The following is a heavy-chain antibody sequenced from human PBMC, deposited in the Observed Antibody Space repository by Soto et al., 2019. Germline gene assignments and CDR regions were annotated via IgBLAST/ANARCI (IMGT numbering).Heavy chain of an antibody. CDR3: AIYRIPISGRYPPAY. V-gene: IGHV3-23*01. Sequence: GGSLRLSCAASGFTFSSYAMSWVRQAPGKGLEWVTTISASGDGTYYADSVRGRFTISRDNSKNTLYLQTNSLRAEDTAVYYCAIYRIPISGRYPPAYCGQGTLVPGSS. CDR2: ISASGDGT. CDR1: GFTFSSYA. J-gene: IGHJ1*01. D-gene: IGHD3-16*02.